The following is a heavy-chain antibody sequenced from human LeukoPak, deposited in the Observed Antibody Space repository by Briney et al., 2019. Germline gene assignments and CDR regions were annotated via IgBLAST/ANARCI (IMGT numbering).Heavy chain of an antibody. D-gene: IGHD2-15*01. CDR3: ARDLVVFYYDGMDV. J-gene: IGHJ6*02. CDR1: GYTFTGYY. Sequence: ASVKVSCKASGYTFTGYYMHWVRQAPGQGLEWMGWINPHSGGTNYAQKFQGRVTMTRDTSISTAYMELSRLRSDDTAVYYCARDLVVFYYDGMDVWGQGTTVTVSS. CDR2: INPHSGGT. V-gene: IGHV1-2*02.